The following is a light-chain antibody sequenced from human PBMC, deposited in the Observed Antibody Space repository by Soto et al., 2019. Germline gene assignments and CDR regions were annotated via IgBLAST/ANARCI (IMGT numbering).Light chain of an antibody. Sequence: DIQMTQSPSSLSASVGDRVTITCRASQSFGNYLNWYQQKPGKAPNLLIYAASSLQSGVPSRFSGSESGTDFTLTISSLQPEDFATYYCQQSYSKRTFGQGTKVEIK. CDR1: QSFGNY. J-gene: IGKJ1*01. CDR3: QQSYSKRT. V-gene: IGKV1-39*01. CDR2: AAS.